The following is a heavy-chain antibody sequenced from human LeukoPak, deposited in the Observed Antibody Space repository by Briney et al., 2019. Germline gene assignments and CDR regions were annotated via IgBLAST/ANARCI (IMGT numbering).Heavy chain of an antibody. CDR1: GYTFTGYY. CDR3: ARAGTYYYDSSGYSDY. J-gene: IGHJ4*02. Sequence: ASVKVSCKASGYTFTGYYMHWVRQAPGQGLEWMGWINPNSGGTNYAQKFQGRVTMTRDTSISTAYMELSRLRSDDTAVYYCARAGTYYYDSSGYSDYWGQGTLVTVSS. V-gene: IGHV1-2*02. D-gene: IGHD3-22*01. CDR2: INPNSGGT.